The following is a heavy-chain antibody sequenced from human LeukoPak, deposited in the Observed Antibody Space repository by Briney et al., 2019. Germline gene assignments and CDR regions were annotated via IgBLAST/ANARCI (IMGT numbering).Heavy chain of an antibody. J-gene: IGHJ4*02. CDR3: ARTKDNTYTYGWDY. Sequence: QAGGSLRLSCAASGFTFSSYEMNWVRQAPGKGLEWVSYINRSGTSTYYADSVKGRFTISRDNAKNSLYLQMNSLRAEDTALYYCARTKDNTYTYGWDYWGQGTLVTVSS. CDR1: GFTFSSYE. V-gene: IGHV3-48*03. D-gene: IGHD5-18*01. CDR2: INRSGTST.